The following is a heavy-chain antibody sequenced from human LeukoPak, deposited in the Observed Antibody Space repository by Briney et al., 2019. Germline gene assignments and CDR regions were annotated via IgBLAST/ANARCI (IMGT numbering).Heavy chain of an antibody. V-gene: IGHV3-74*01. Sequence: GGSLRLSCAASGNSWRHWVRKVPGKGLVWVSHIYSDGSWTSYAASVNGRFTISKDNAKNTVYLQMNSLRAEDTAVYYCVSFYETYWGRGTLVTVSS. CDR2: IYSDGSWT. CDR3: VSFYETY. J-gene: IGHJ4*02. CDR1: GNSW. D-gene: IGHD2/OR15-2a*01.